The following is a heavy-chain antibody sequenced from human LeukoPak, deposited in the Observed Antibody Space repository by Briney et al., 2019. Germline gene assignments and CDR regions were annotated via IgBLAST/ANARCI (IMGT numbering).Heavy chain of an antibody. CDR1: GYTFISYG. V-gene: IGHV1-18*01. J-gene: IGHJ6*02. D-gene: IGHD1-26*01. CDR2: IIAYNGNT. CDR3: ARDGAMDV. Sequence: ASVKVSCKASGYTFISYGISWVRQAPGQGLEWMGWIIAYNGNTNYAQKFQGRVTMTRDTSISTAYMELSRLRSDDTAVYYCARDGAMDVWGQGTTVTVSS.